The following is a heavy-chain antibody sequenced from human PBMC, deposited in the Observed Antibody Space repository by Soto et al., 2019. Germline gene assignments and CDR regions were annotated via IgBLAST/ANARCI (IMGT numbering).Heavy chain of an antibody. Sequence: SETLSLTCTVSGGSISSYYWSWIRLPPRTGLEWMGYICYSGSTNSNPSLQSRVTISVDTSTNQFFLKLRSVTAADTAVYYCARVDTAMVQCYYNYMDVWGKGTTVTVSS. V-gene: IGHV4-59*01. CDR1: GGSISSYY. D-gene: IGHD5-18*01. CDR3: ARVDTAMVQCYYNYMDV. CDR2: ICYSGST. J-gene: IGHJ6*03.